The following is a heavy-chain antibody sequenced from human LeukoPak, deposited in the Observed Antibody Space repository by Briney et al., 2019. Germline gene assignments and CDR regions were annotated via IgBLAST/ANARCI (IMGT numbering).Heavy chain of an antibody. CDR3: ARAGTSSSRYMDV. CDR1: GYSFTSYW. D-gene: IGHD6-6*01. V-gene: IGHV5-51*01. Sequence: GESLKISCKGSGYSFTSYWIGWVRQMPGKGLEWMGIIYPGDSDTRYSPSFQGQVTISADKSISTAYLQWTSLRASDTATFYCARAGTSSSRYMDVWGKGTTVTVSS. CDR2: IYPGDSDT. J-gene: IGHJ6*03.